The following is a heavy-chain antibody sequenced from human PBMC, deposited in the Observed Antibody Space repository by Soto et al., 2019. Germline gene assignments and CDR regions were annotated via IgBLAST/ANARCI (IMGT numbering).Heavy chain of an antibody. CDR2: ISAYNGNT. J-gene: IGHJ3*02. D-gene: IGHD4-17*01. CDR1: GYTFTSYG. Sequence: ASVKVSCKASGYTFTSYGISWVRQAPGQGLEWMGWISAYNGNTNYAQKLQGRVTMTTDTSTSTAYMELRSLRSDDTAVYYCARDEDHDYGDSDDEFDIWCPGPRVTVAS. CDR3: ARDEDHDYGDSDDEFDI. V-gene: IGHV1-18*01.